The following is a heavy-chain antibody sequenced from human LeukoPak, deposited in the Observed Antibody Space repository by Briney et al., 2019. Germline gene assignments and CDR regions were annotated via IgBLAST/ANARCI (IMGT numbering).Heavy chain of an antibody. CDR3: ARSRYSLSPLDY. V-gene: IGHV4-39*01. D-gene: IGHD2-15*01. CDR2: IYHSGNT. Sequence: PSETLSLTCTVSGGSITSSSYYWGWIRQPPGKGLEWIGSIYHSGNTYNNPSLRSRVTISVDTSKNQFSLKLSSVTAADTAVYYCARSRYSLSPLDYWGQGTMATVSS. CDR1: GGSITSSSYY. J-gene: IGHJ4*02.